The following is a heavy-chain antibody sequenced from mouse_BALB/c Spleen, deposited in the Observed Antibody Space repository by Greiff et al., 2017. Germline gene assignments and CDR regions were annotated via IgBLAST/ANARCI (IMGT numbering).Heavy chain of an antibody. D-gene: IGHD2-14*01. J-gene: IGHJ4*01. Sequence: EVKLMESGPGLVKPSQSLSLTCTVTGYSITSDYAWNWIRQFPGNKLEWMGYISYSGSTSYNPSLKSRISITRDTSKNQFFLQLNSVTTEDTATYYCARGYDVYAMDYWGQGTSVTVSS. V-gene: IGHV3-2*02. CDR2: ISYSGST. CDR1: GYSITSDYA. CDR3: ARGYDVYAMDY.